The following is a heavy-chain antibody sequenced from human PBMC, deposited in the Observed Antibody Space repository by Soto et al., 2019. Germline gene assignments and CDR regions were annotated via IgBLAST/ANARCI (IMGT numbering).Heavy chain of an antibody. D-gene: IGHD3-16*01. Sequence: QVQLQESGPGLVKPSDTLSLTCSVSGVSISSYYWTWIRQSAGKGLEWIGRVYTSGTTNYNPSLKSRVTMSMDTSKNQFSLKLSSVTAADTAVYYCARDMMTWGSNGGDFDIWGQGTMVTVSS. CDR1: GVSISSYY. J-gene: IGHJ3*02. CDR2: VYTSGTT. CDR3: ARDMMTWGSNGGDFDI. V-gene: IGHV4-4*07.